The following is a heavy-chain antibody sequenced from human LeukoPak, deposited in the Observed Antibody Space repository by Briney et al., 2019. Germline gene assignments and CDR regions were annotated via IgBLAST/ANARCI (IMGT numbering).Heavy chain of an antibody. CDR3: AKAPGYCSSTSCQAGSMDV. CDR2: ISGSGDST. Sequence: GGSLRLSCAASGFTFSSYAMSWVRQAPGKGLEWVSAISGSGDSTYYADSVKGRFTISRDNFKNTLYLQMNSLRAEDTALYYCAKAPGYCSSTSCQAGSMDVWGHGTTVTVSS. J-gene: IGHJ6*02. CDR1: GFTFSSYA. D-gene: IGHD2-2*01. V-gene: IGHV3-23*01.